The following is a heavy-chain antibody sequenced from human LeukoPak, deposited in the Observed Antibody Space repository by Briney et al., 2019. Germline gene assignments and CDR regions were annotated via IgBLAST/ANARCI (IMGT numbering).Heavy chain of an antibody. CDR3: ARGDCSSTSCYTFDY. D-gene: IGHD2-2*02. J-gene: IGHJ4*02. Sequence: ASVKVSCKASGYTFTGYYMHWVRQAPGQGLEWMGWINPNSGGTNYAQKFQGRVTMTRDTSISTAYMEPSRLRSDDTAVYYCARGDCSSTSCYTFDYWGQGTLVTVSS. V-gene: IGHV1-2*02. CDR1: GYTFTGYY. CDR2: INPNSGGT.